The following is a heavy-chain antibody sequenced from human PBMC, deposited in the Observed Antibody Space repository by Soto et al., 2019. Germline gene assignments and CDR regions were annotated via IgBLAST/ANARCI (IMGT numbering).Heavy chain of an antibody. V-gene: IGHV4-30-2*01. J-gene: IGHJ1*01. Sequence: SATLSLTCAVSGGSISSGGYSWSWIRQPPGKGLEWIGYIYHSGSTYYNPSLKSRVTISVDRSKNQFSLKLSSVTAEDTAVYYCARDRVESGYPEYFQHWGQGTLVTVSS. CDR1: GGSISSGGYS. D-gene: IGHD3-22*01. CDR2: IYHSGST. CDR3: ARDRVESGYPEYFQH.